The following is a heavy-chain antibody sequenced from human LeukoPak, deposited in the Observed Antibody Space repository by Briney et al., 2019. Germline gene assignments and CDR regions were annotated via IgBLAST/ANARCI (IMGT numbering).Heavy chain of an antibody. Sequence: ASVKVSCKASGYTFTSYGISWVRQAPGQGLEWMGWISAYNGNTNYTQKLQGRVTLTTDTSTSTVYMELRSLRSDDTAVYYCARDYWVLPQHYYYENSAYGFWDYWGQGTLVTVSS. CDR2: ISAYNGNT. J-gene: IGHJ4*02. CDR1: GYTFTSYG. CDR3: ARDYWVLPQHYYYENSAYGFWDY. D-gene: IGHD3-22*01. V-gene: IGHV1-18*01.